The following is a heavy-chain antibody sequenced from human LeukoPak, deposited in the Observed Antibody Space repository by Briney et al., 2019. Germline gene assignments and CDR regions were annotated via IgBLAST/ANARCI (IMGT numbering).Heavy chain of an antibody. V-gene: IGHV3-9*01. CDR3: AKDSVAGTKWNFDY. Sequence: GRSLRLSCAASGLTFDDYAMHWVRQAPGKGLEWVSGISWNSGSIGYADSVKGRFTISRDNAKNSLYLQMNSLRAEDTALYYCAKDSVAGTKWNFDYWGQGTLVTASS. J-gene: IGHJ4*02. D-gene: IGHD6-19*01. CDR2: ISWNSGSI. CDR1: GLTFDDYA.